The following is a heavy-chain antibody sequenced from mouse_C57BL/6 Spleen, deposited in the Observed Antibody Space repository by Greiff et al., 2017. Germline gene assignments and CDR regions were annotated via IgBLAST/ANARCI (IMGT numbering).Heavy chain of an antibody. CDR2: IYPGDGDT. CDR1: GYAFSSSW. V-gene: IGHV1-82*01. J-gene: IGHJ2*01. CDR3: ARSGGYGSSYGY. D-gene: IGHD1-1*01. Sequence: QLQQSGPELVKPGASVKISCKASGYAFSSSWMNWVKLRPGKGLEWIGRIYPGDGDTNYNGKFKGKATLTADKSSNTAYMQLSSLTSEDSAVYVCARSGGYGSSYGYWGQGTTLTVAS.